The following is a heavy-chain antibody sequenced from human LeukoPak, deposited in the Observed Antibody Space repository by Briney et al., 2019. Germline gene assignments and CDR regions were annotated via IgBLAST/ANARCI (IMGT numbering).Heavy chain of an antibody. J-gene: IGHJ5*02. Sequence: SGTLTLSCAVSGVTFSSSNRKSCLRQPPGKGLEWIGEIYHSGNTNYNPSLKSRVTISVDKSKNQFSLKLNSVTAADTAVNYCAMGVLGATFRLFDPWGQGTLVTVSS. CDR1: GVTFSSSNR. V-gene: IGHV4-4*02. D-gene: IGHD1-26*01. CDR2: IYHSGNT. CDR3: AMGVLGATFRLFDP.